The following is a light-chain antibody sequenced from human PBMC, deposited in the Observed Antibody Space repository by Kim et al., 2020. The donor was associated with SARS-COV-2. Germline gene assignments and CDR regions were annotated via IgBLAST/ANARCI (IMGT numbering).Light chain of an antibody. CDR1: QSVGSSY. V-gene: IGKV3-20*01. CDR3: QQYGGSRLT. J-gene: IGKJ4*01. Sequence: EIVLTQSPGTLSLSPGERVTLSCRASQSVGSSYLAWYQQKPGQAPRLLIYGASSRATGVPDRFSGSGSGTDFTLTISRLEPEDFAVYYCQQYGGSRLTFGGGTKVDIK. CDR2: GAS.